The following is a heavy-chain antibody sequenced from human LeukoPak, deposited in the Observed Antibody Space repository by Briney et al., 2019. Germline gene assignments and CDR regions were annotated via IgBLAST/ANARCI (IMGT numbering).Heavy chain of an antibody. V-gene: IGHV4-59*01. Sequence: PSETLSLTCTVSGGSISSYYWGWIRQPPGKGLEWIGYIYYSGSTNYNPSLKSRVTISVDTSKNQFSLKLSSVTAADTAVYYCARESRRILWFGESANWFDPWGQGTLVTVSS. D-gene: IGHD3-10*01. CDR3: ARESRRILWFGESANWFDP. J-gene: IGHJ5*02. CDR2: IYYSGST. CDR1: GGSISSYY.